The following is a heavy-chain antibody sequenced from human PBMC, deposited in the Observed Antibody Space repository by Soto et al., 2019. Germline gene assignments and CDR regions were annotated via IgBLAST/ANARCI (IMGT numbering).Heavy chain of an antibody. CDR1: GFTLSSYA. CDR3: ARVTYTYYYYGMDV. J-gene: IGHJ6*02. CDR2: ISYDGSNK. V-gene: IGHV3-30-3*01. Sequence: QVQLVESGGGVVQPGRSLRLSCAASGFTLSSYAMHWVRQAPGKGLEWVAVISYDGSNKYYADSVKGRFTISRDNSKNTLYLQMNSLRAEDTAVYYCARVTYTYYYYGMDVWGQGTTVTVSS. D-gene: IGHD4-4*01.